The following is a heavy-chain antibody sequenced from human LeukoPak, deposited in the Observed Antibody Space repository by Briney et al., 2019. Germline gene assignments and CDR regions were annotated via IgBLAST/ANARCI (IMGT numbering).Heavy chain of an antibody. Sequence: ASVKVSCKASGYTFTGYYMHWVRQAPGQGLEWMGWINPDSGGTNNAQKFQGRVTMTRDTSISTAYMELSRLRSDDTAVYYCATRNPDRYSGSYFGGFDYWGQGTLVTVSS. CDR3: ATRNPDRYSGSYFGGFDY. D-gene: IGHD1-26*01. V-gene: IGHV1-2*02. CDR1: GYTFTGYY. CDR2: INPDSGGT. J-gene: IGHJ4*02.